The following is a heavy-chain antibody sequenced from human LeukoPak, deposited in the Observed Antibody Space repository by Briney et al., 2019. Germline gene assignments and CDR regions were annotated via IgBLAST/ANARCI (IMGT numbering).Heavy chain of an antibody. D-gene: IGHD2-15*01. CDR3: AKSRRDDLLHAFDI. Sequence: GGSLRLSCAASGFTFSSYWMHWVRQAPGKGLEWVSGISWNSGSIGYADSVKGRFTISRDNAKNSLYLQMNSLRAEDMALYYCAKSRRDDLLHAFDIWGQGTMVTVSS. CDR1: GFTFSSYW. CDR2: ISWNSGSI. J-gene: IGHJ3*02. V-gene: IGHV3-9*03.